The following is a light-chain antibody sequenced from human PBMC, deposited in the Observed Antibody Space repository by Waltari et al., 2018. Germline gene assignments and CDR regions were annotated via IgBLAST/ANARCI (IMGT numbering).Light chain of an antibody. CDR3: QQCYSTPLT. J-gene: IGKJ4*01. CDR1: QSISNY. Sequence: DIQLTQSPSSLSASVGDRVTITCRASQSISNYLNWYQQKPGKAPKVVIYAASSLQSGVPSRFSGSGSGTAFTLTISSLQPEDFATYYCQQCYSTPLTFGGGTKVE. V-gene: IGKV1-39*01. CDR2: AAS.